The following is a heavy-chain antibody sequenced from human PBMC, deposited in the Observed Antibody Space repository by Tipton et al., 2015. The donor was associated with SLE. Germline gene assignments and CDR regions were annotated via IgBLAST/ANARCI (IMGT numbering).Heavy chain of an antibody. J-gene: IGHJ4*02. CDR2: IIPFLGLT. CDR1: GDTFSTYT. CDR3: ATEAGATGLLDY. D-gene: IGHD6-13*01. V-gene: IGHV1-69*09. Sequence: QVQLVQSGAEVKKPGPSVKVSCKTSGDTFSTYTISWVRQAPGQGLEWVGRIIPFLGLTTYAQKFQGRVTISADKSTTTIYMGLSSLTSDDTAIYYCATEAGATGLLDYWGQGTLVTVSS.